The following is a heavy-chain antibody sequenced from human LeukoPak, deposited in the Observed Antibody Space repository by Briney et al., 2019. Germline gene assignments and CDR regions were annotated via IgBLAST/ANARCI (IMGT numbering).Heavy chain of an antibody. CDR3: ARVSSGWYNSYYYYMDV. J-gene: IGHJ6*03. D-gene: IGHD6-19*01. Sequence: SETLSLTCTVSGGSISSGSYYWSWIRQPAGKGLEWIGRIYTSGSTNYNPSLKSRVTISVDTSKNQFSLKLSSVTAADTAVYYCARVSSGWYNSYYYYMDVWGKGTTVTVSS. V-gene: IGHV4-61*02. CDR1: GGSISSGSYY. CDR2: IYTSGST.